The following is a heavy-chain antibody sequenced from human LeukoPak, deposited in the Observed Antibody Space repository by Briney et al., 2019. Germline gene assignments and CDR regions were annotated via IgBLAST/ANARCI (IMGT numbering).Heavy chain of an antibody. Sequence: GGSLRLSCAPSGFTSSSYAMSWVREAPAGGGEWVAGISGSGGRTNYADAVKGRFTISRDNAKNTLFLQMNSLRVEDTAVYYCARLTDFWSGYPLDVWGKGTTVTVSS. J-gene: IGHJ6*04. D-gene: IGHD3-3*01. CDR2: ISGSGGRT. CDR1: GFTSSSYA. CDR3: ARLTDFWSGYPLDV. V-gene: IGHV3-23*01.